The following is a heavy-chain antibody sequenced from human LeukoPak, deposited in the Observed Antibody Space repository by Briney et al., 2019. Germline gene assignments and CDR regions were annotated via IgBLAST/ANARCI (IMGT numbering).Heavy chain of an antibody. CDR3: ARGTCTNGVCYIFDY. Sequence: ASVKVSCKASGYTFTSYDINWVRQATGQGLERMGWMNPNSGNTGYAQKFQGRVTMTRNTSISTAYMELSSLRSEDTAVYYCARGTCTNGVCYIFDYWGQGTLVTVSS. CDR1: GYTFTSYD. J-gene: IGHJ4*02. D-gene: IGHD2-8*01. CDR2: MNPNSGNT. V-gene: IGHV1-8*01.